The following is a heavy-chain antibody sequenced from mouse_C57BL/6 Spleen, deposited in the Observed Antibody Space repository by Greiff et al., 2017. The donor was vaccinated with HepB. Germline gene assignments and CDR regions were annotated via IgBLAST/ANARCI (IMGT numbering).Heavy chain of an antibody. J-gene: IGHJ4*01. CDR1: GYTFTSYW. Sequence: QVQLQQPGAELVRPGSSVKLSCKASGYTFTSYWMDWVKQRPGQGLEWIGNIYPSDSETHYNQKFKDKATLTVDKSSSTAYMRLSSLTSEDSAVYYCARGGYDYAMDYWGQGTSVTVSS. CDR2: IYPSDSET. CDR3: ARGGYDYAMDY. V-gene: IGHV1-61*01. D-gene: IGHD2-14*01.